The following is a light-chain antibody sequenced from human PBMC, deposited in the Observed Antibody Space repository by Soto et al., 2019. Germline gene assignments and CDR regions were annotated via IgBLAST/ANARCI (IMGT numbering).Light chain of an antibody. CDR2: DAF. Sequence: EIVLTQSPATLSLSPGEGVTLSCRASQSVSSYLAWYQQKPGQAPRLLIYDAFNRATGIPDRFSGSGSGTDFTLSISSVEPEDFAIYSCQQYNNWPPYTFGQGTKLEIK. V-gene: IGKV3-11*01. CDR3: QQYNNWPPYT. CDR1: QSVSSY. J-gene: IGKJ2*01.